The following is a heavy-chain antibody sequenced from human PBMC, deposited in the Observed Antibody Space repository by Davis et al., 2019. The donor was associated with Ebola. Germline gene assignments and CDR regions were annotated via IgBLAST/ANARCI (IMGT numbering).Heavy chain of an antibody. CDR3: ARDNFPEDGMDV. Sequence: GGSLRLSCGAFGFTFSTSWMGWVRQPPGKGLEWVATINWDEKEKYYVDSVSGRFTISRDNSKNTLYLQLSSLTPEDSAVYYCARDNFPEDGMDVWGQGTTVTVSS. CDR2: INWDEKEK. V-gene: IGHV3-7*03. CDR1: GFTFSTSW. J-gene: IGHJ6*02.